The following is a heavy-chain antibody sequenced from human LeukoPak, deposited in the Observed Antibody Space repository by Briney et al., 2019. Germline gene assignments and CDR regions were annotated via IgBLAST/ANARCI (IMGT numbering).Heavy chain of an antibody. CDR1: GYTFTSYG. D-gene: IGHD2-2*02. Sequence: ASVKVSFKASGYTFTSYGISWVRQAPGKGLAWMGWISAYNGNTNYAQKLQGRVTMTTDTSTSTAYMELRSLRSDDTAVYYCARDWAPAAIPGYYYYGMDVWGQGTTVTVSS. CDR2: ISAYNGNT. J-gene: IGHJ6*02. V-gene: IGHV1-18*01. CDR3: ARDWAPAAIPGYYYYGMDV.